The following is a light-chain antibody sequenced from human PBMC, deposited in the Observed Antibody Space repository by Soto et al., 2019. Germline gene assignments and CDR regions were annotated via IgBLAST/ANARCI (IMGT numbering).Light chain of an antibody. CDR2: ENN. V-gene: IGLV1-40*01. Sequence: IGAGYEAHWYQQVPGTAPKLLIYENNNRPSGVPDRFSGSKSGTSASLAITGLQAEDEAEYYCQSYDSSLSGYVFGTGTKLTVL. CDR3: QSYDSSLSGYV. CDR1: IGAGYE. J-gene: IGLJ1*01.